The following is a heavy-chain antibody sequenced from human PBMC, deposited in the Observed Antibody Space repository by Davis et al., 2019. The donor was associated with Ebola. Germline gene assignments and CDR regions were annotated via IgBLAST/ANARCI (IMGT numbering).Heavy chain of an antibody. CDR2: IIPIFGTV. CDR3: ARERYRDGSDYFFEQSH. Sequence: SVKVSCKASEGTFSNHAITWVRQAPGQGLEWMGGIIPIFGTVNYAQKFQGRVTITADVSTSTAYMELSSLRCDDTAVYYCARERYRDGSDYFFEQSHWGQGTLVTVSS. V-gene: IGHV1-69*13. CDR1: EGTFSNHA. D-gene: IGHD3-10*01. J-gene: IGHJ4*02.